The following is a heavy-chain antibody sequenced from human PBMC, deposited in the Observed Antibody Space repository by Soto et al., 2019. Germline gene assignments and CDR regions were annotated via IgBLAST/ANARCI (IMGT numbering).Heavy chain of an antibody. CDR3: ERTGVADAFEL. Sequence: PGESLKISCKASGFSFTSYWIGWLRQVPGKGLECMGIIYPRDSDTRYNPSFQGQVTISVDESINTAYRQWSSLKTSDTAMYYCERTGVADAFELWGQGTMVTV. CDR1: GFSFTSYW. CDR2: IYPRDSDT. V-gene: IGHV5-51*01. J-gene: IGHJ3*01. D-gene: IGHD3-3*01.